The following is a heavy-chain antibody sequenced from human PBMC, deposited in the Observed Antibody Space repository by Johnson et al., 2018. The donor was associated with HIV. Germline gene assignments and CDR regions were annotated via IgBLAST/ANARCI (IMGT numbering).Heavy chain of an antibody. Sequence: VQLVESGGGLVQPGGSLRLSCAASKLTFSNYAMTWVRQAPGKGLEWVSSISGSDGATYYAVSVKGRFTISTDNSNNTLYLQMNSLRAEDTAVYYCAKGLGRAAAGTRNAFDIWGQGTMVTVSS. CDR3: AKGLGRAAAGTRNAFDI. D-gene: IGHD6-13*01. CDR2: ISGSDGAT. CDR1: KLTFSNYA. J-gene: IGHJ3*02. V-gene: IGHV3-23*04.